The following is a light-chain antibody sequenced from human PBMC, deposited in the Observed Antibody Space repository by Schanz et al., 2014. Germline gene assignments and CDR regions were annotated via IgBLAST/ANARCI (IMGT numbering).Light chain of an antibody. CDR2: AAS. V-gene: IGKV1-16*01. J-gene: IGKJ1*01. Sequence: DIQMTQSPSSLSASVGDRLTITCRASQSISAYLNWYQQKPGKAPNLLIYAASSLQSGVPSRFSGSGSGTDFILTISSLQPEDFATYYCQQYNSYPLTFGQGTKVEIK. CDR1: QSISAY. CDR3: QQYNSYPLT.